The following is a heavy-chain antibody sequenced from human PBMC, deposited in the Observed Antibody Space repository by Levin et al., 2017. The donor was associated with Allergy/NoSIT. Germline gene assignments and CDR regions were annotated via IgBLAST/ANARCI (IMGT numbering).Heavy chain of an antibody. CDR1: GYTFTNYP. J-gene: IGHJ4*02. Sequence: VASVKVSCKPSGYTFTNYPIHWVRQAPGQRPEWMGWITAGTGNTKYSQKFQGRVTITRDTSATTAYMELSSLRSEDTAVYYCARGSSCGGDCHSFDYWGRGTLVTVSS. CDR2: ITAGTGNT. CDR3: ARGSSCGGDCHSFDY. V-gene: IGHV1-3*01. D-gene: IGHD2-21*02.